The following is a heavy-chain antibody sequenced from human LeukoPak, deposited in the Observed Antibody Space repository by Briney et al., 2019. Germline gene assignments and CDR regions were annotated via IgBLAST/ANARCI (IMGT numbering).Heavy chain of an antibody. CDR1: GFSFRSYA. CDR2: ISGSGGNT. Sequence: PGGSLRFSSAASGFSFRSYAMSWLRPAPGKGLEGVLIISGSGGNTYYADSVKGRFTISRDTSKNTLYLQMRSLRAEDTAVYYCAKDEAGVTTVTIFDYSGQGTLVTASS. D-gene: IGHD4-17*01. J-gene: IGHJ4*02. V-gene: IGHV3-23*01. CDR3: AKDEAGVTTVTIFDY.